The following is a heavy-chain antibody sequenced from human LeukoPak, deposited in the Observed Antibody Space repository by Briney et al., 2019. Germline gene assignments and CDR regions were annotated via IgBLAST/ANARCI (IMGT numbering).Heavy chain of an antibody. CDR1: GGSISSSSYY. J-gene: IGHJ4*02. Sequence: SETLSLTCTVSGGSISSSSYYWGWIRQPPGKGLEWIGSIYYSGSTYYNPSLKSRVTISVDTSKNQFSLKLSSVTAADTAVYYCARGKSYSAARPPFDYWGQGTLVTVSS. CDR2: IYYSGST. D-gene: IGHD6-6*01. V-gene: IGHV4-39*02. CDR3: ARGKSYSAARPPFDY.